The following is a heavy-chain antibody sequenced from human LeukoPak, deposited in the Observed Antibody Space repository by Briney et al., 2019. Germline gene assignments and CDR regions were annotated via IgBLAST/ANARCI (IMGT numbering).Heavy chain of an antibody. Sequence: PGGSLRLSCAASGFTFSNYEMNWVRQAPGKGLEWVSYIRSSGSSIYYADSVKGRFTISRDNAKNSLYLQMNSLRAEDTAVYYCAREGETAPGDYWGQGTLVTVSS. CDR2: IRSSGSSI. J-gene: IGHJ4*02. V-gene: IGHV3-48*03. CDR1: GFTFSNYE. CDR3: AREGETAPGDY. D-gene: IGHD3-16*01.